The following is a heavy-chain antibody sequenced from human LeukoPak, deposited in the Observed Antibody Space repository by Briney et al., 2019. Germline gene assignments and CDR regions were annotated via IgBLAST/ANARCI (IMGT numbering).Heavy chain of an antibody. J-gene: IGHJ6*02. V-gene: IGHV3-30*18. CDR3: AKDQKVSHYYYYYGMDV. CDR2: ISYDGSNK. Sequence: GGSLRLSCAASGFTFSSYGMHWVRQAPGKGLEWVAGISYDGSNKYYADSVKGRFTISRDNSKNTLYLQMNSLRAEDTAVYYCAKDQKVSHYYYYYGMDVWGQGTTVTVSS. CDR1: GFTFSSYG. D-gene: IGHD3-22*01.